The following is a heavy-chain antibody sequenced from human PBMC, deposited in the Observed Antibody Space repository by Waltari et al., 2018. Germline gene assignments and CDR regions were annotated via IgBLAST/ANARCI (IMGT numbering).Heavy chain of an antibody. CDR2: INSDGSDT. D-gene: IGHD6-13*01. CDR3: ARSIIADVADDAFDI. V-gene: IGHV3-74*01. J-gene: IGHJ3*02. CDR1: GFTFNKYW. Sequence: EEQLVESGGGLIQPGESLRVSCAVSGFTFNKYWMNWVRQSPGKGLVWVARINSDGSDTSYADFVKGRFTISRDNAKNTLYLQMSRLRAEDTAVYYCARSIIADVADDAFDIWGQGTMVTVSS.